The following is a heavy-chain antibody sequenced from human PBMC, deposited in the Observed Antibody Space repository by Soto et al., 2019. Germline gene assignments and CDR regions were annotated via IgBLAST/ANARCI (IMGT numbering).Heavy chain of an antibody. V-gene: IGHV3-33*08. CDR2: IWYDGSNK. J-gene: IGHJ4*02. CDR1: GIMSNDMY. Sequence: PGGSLRLSCVVCGIMSNDMYMDWARQAPGEGLEWVAVIWYDGSNKYYAESVKGRFTISRDNSKNTLYLQMNNLRAEDTAVYYCARDSHVGSGWQLTADYWGQGTLVTVSS. D-gene: IGHD6-19*01. CDR3: ARDSHVGSGWQLTADY.